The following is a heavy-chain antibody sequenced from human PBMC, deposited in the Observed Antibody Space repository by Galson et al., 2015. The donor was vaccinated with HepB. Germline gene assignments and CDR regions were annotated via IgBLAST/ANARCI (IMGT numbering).Heavy chain of an antibody. CDR2: IIPILGIA. J-gene: IGHJ4*02. D-gene: IGHD3-22*01. V-gene: IGHV1-69*04. CDR1: GGTFSSYT. Sequence: SVKVSCKASGGTFSSYTISWVRQAPGQGLEWMGRIIPILGIANYAQRFQGRVTITADKSTSTAYMELSSLRSEDTAVYYCARDGTYYDSSGYEGRDYWGQGTLVTVSS. CDR3: ARDGTYYDSSGYEGRDY.